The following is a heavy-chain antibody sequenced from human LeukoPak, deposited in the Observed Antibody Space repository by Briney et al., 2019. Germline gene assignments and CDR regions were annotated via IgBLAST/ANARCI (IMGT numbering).Heavy chain of an antibody. V-gene: IGHV4-39*02. CDR1: GGSISSSSYY. D-gene: IGHD3-10*01. Sequence: SETLSLTCTVSGGSISSSSYYWGWLRQPPGKGLEWVGSIYYSGSTYYNPSLKSRVTISVDTSKNHFSLKWSSVSAAATAVYYWAHGRAGGGYWGQGTLVTVSS. J-gene: IGHJ4*02. CDR2: IYYSGST. CDR3: AHGRAGGGY.